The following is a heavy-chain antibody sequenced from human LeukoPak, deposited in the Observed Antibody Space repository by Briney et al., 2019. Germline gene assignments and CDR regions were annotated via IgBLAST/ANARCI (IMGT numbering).Heavy chain of an antibody. Sequence: ASVKVSCKASGYTFSNYEINWVRQATGQGREWMGWMNPNSGNIGYAQKFQGRVTKTWNTSISTAYVELSSLRSEDTAVYYCARPKPMARGRWFDPWGQGTLVTVSS. V-gene: IGHV1-8*01. CDR3: ARPKPMARGRWFDP. CDR1: GYTFSNYE. CDR2: MNPNSGNI. D-gene: IGHD3-10*01. J-gene: IGHJ5*02.